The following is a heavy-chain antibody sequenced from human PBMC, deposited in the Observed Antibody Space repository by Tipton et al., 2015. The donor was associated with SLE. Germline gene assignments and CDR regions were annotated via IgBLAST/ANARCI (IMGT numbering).Heavy chain of an antibody. V-gene: IGHV3-53*05. CDR1: GGSISSYY. J-gene: IGHJ4*02. CDR2: ISSGGNT. Sequence: LSLTCTVSGGSISSYYWSWIRQPPGKGLEWVSVISSGGNTDYADSVKGRFTISRDIFENTVYLQMNSLRVADTAIYYCARDDYAARFEFWGQGNLVTVSS. D-gene: IGHD4-17*01. CDR3: ARDDYAARFEF.